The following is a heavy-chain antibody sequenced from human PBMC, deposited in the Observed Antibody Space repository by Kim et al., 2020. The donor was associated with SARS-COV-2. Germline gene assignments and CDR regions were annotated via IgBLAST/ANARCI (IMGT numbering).Heavy chain of an antibody. CDR3: ARDRRSRKLASPHHRYFDL. CDR2: IYHSGST. CDR1: GGSISSGGYS. D-gene: IGHD6-13*01. Sequence: SETLSLTCAVSGGSISSGGYSWSWIRQPPGKGLEWIGYIYHSGSTYYNPSLKSRVTISVDRSKNQFSLKLSSVTAADTAVYYCARDRRSRKLASPHHRYFDLWGRGTLVTVSS. V-gene: IGHV4-30-2*01. J-gene: IGHJ2*01.